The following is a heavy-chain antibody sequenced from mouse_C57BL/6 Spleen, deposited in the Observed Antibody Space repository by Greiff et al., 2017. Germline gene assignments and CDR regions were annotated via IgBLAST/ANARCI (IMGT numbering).Heavy chain of an antibody. CDR1: GYTFTDYN. J-gene: IGHJ2*01. CDR2: INPNNGGT. D-gene: IGHD3-2*02. CDR3: ARENSSGSSYFDY. V-gene: IGHV1-18*01. Sequence: EVQLQQSGPELVKPGASVKIPCKASGYTFTDYNMDWVKQSHGKSLEWIGDINPNNGGTFYNQKFKGKATLTVDKSSSTAYMELRRLTSEDTAVYYCARENSSGSSYFDYWGQGTTLTVSS.